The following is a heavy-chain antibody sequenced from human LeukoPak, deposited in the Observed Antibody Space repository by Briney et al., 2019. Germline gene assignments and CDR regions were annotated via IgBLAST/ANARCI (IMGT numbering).Heavy chain of an antibody. J-gene: IGHJ6*03. CDR3: ASGTTVTSYYYYYMDV. CDR1: GQSISSGYN. Sequence: SETLSLTCTVSGQSISSGYNWGWIRQPPGKGLEWIGSIYYSGSTNYNPSLKSRVTISVDTSKNQFSLKLSSVTAADTAVYYCASGTTVTSYYYYYMDVWGKGTTVTVSS. V-gene: IGHV4-38-2*02. D-gene: IGHD4-11*01. CDR2: IYYSGST.